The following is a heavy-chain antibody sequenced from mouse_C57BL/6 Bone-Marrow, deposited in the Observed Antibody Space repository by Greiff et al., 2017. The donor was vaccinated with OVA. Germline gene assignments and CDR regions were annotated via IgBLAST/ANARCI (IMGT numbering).Heavy chain of an antibody. J-gene: IGHJ3*01. CDR1: GYTFTDYN. V-gene: IGHV1-22*01. D-gene: IGHD1-1*01. Sequence: DVKLQESGPELVKPGASVKMSCKASGYTFTDYNMHWVKQSHGKSLEWIGYINPNNGGTSYNQKFKGKATLTVNKSSSTAYMELRSLTSEDSAVYYCARRGGRLLRWFAYWGQGTLVTVSA. CDR3: ARRGGRLLRWFAY. CDR2: INPNNGGT.